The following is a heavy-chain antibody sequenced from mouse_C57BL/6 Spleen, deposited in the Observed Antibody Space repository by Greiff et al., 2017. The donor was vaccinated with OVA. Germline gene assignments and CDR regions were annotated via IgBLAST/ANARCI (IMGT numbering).Heavy chain of an antibody. CDR2: ISNGGGST. Sequence: DVMLVESGGGLVQPGGSLKLSCAASGFTFSDYYMYWVRQTPEKRLEWVAYISNGGGSTYYPDTVKGRFTISRDNAKNTLYLQMSRLKSEDTAMYYCARQRDYDAYAMDYWGQGTSVTVSS. CDR3: ARQRDYDAYAMDY. V-gene: IGHV5-12*01. D-gene: IGHD2-4*01. CDR1: GFTFSDYY. J-gene: IGHJ4*01.